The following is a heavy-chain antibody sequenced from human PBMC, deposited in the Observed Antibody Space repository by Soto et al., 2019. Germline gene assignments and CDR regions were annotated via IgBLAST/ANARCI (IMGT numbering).Heavy chain of an antibody. J-gene: IGHJ4*02. Sequence: PGGSLRLSCTASGFIFGSYGMHWVRQAPGKGLEWVALISYDGTNKYYPDSVKGRFTISRDNPRNMLYLEMNSLSAEDTAMYYCATVTRDFCGRECSSANWGQGTQVTVSS. CDR1: GFIFGSYG. V-gene: IGHV3-30*03. CDR2: ISYDGTNK. CDR3: ATVTRDFCGRECSSAN. D-gene: IGHD2-21*01.